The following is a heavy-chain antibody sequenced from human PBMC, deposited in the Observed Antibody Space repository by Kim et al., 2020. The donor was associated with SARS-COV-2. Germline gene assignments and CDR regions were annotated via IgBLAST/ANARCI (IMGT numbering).Heavy chain of an antibody. J-gene: IGHJ3*02. CDR3: VKDVVAVPDAFDI. D-gene: IGHD2-2*01. CDR2: ISSNGGST. CDR1: GFTFSSYA. V-gene: IGHV3-64D*09. Sequence: GGSLRLSCSASGFTFSSYAMHWVRQAPGKGLEYVSAISSNGGSTYYADSVKGRFTISRDNSKNTLYLQMSSLRAEDTAVYYCVKDVVAVPDAFDIWGQGTMVTVSS.